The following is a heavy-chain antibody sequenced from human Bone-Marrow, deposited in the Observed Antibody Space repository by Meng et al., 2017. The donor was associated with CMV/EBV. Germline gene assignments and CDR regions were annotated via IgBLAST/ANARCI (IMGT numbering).Heavy chain of an antibody. CDR3: ARMPIAARPS. CDR2: INPNSGGT. V-gene: IGHV1-2*02. D-gene: IGHD6-6*01. CDR1: GYTFTDYY. J-gene: IGHJ5*02. Sequence: ASVKVSCKASGYTFTDYYMQWVRQAPGQGLEWMGWINPNSGGTNYAQKFQGRVTMTRDTSMNTAYMELSSLRSDDTAVFYCARMPIAARPSWGQGTLVTVSS.